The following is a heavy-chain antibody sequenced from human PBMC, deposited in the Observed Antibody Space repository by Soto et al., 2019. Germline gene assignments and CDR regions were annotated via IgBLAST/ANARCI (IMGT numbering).Heavy chain of an antibody. D-gene: IGHD3-22*01. J-gene: IGHJ6*04. CDR1: GYTFIGHY. CDR2: INPNSGGT. Sequence: ASVKVSCKASGYTFIGHYMHWVRQAPGQGLEWMGWINPNSGGTNYAQKFQGWVTMTRDTSISTAYMELSRLRSDDTAVYYCARDQSCCGSVGYYPLGYHGMDVWAEGSTVTVSS. V-gene: IGHV1-2*04. CDR3: ARDQSCCGSVGYYPLGYHGMDV.